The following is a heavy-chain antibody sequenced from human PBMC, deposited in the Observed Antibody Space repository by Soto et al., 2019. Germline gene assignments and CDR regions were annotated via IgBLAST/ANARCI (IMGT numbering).Heavy chain of an antibody. Sequence: QVQLQESGPGLVKPSQTLSLTCTVSGGSISSGGYYWSWIRQHPGKGLEWIGYIYYSGSTYYNPSLKSRVTISEDTSKNQFSLKLSSVTAADTAVYYCARDGYCSSTSGPHGMEGWGQGTTVTVSS. D-gene: IGHD2-2*03. CDR3: ARDGYCSSTSGPHGMEG. CDR1: GGSISSGGYY. CDR2: IYYSGST. J-gene: IGHJ6*02. V-gene: IGHV4-31*03.